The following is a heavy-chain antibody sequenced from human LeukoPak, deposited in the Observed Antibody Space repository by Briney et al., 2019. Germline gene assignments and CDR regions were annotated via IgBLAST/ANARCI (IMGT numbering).Heavy chain of an antibody. J-gene: IGHJ6*04. CDR2: ISTTGSSI. CDR3: AELGITMIGGV. V-gene: IGHV3-48*03. CDR1: GFTFSSYE. D-gene: IGHD3-10*02. Sequence: GGSLRLSCAASGFTFSSYEMNWVRQAPGKGLEWVSYISTTGSSIYYADSVKGRFTISRDNAKNSLYLQMNSLRAEDTAVYYCAELGITMIGGVWGKGTTVTISS.